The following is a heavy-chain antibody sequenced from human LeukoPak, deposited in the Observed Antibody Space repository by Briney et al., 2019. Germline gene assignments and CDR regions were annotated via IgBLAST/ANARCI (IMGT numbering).Heavy chain of an antibody. V-gene: IGHV4-59*10. CDR1: GGSFSGYY. J-gene: IGHJ3*02. D-gene: IGHD3-22*01. Sequence: SETLSLTCAVYGGSFSGYYWSWIRQPAGKGLESIGRISSSGSTNYNPSLKSRVTISVDTSKNQFSLKLSSVTAADTAVYFCARGPYSYDSSGAFDIWGQGTMVTVSS. CDR2: ISSSGST. CDR3: ARGPYSYDSSGAFDI.